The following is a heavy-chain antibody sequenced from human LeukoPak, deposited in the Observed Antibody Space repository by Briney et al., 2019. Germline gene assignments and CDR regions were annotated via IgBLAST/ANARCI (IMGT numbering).Heavy chain of an antibody. J-gene: IGHJ4*02. Sequence: PSQTLSLTCTVSGGSISSDTYYWSWIRQPAGAGLEWIGRIDTSGSTNHNPSLKSRVTISVGTSKNQFSLKLRSVTAADTAVYYCAREAGSYDSSGYYSLYYSFDYWGQGTLVTVSS. CDR1: GGSISSDTYY. CDR3: AREAGSYDSSGYYSLYYSFDY. V-gene: IGHV4-61*02. D-gene: IGHD3-22*01. CDR2: IDTSGST.